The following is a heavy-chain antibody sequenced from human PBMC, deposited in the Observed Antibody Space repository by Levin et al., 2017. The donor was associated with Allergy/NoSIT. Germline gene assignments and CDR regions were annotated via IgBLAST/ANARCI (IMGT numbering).Heavy chain of an antibody. CDR3: AKDYEWLGDRYMDV. CDR2: ISYDGSKK. D-gene: IGHD3-10*01. CDR1: GFTFSSHG. V-gene: IGHV3-30*18. Sequence: SCAAAGFTFSSHGMHWVRQVPGKGLEWVAAISYDGSKKYFIDSVKGRFTISRDNSKNTVYLQMNSLRADDTAVYYCAKDYEWLGDRYMDVWGKGTTVTV. J-gene: IGHJ6*03.